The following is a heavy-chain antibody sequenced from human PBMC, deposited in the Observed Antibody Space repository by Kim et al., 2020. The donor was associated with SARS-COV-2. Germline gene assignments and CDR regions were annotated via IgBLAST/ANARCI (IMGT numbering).Heavy chain of an antibody. V-gene: IGHV4-59*03. CDR2: IYFRGGT. J-gene: IGHJ4*02. Sequence: SETLSLTCSVSFGSINNFYWSWIRQSPGKGLEWIGNIYFRGGTNYNPSLKSRVIISGDTSKKQIYLKMTSVIAADTAVYYCVGAAGGYASSWFFDSWGQGALVIVSS. CDR1: FGSINNFY. D-gene: IGHD6-13*01. CDR3: VGAAGGYASSWFFDS.